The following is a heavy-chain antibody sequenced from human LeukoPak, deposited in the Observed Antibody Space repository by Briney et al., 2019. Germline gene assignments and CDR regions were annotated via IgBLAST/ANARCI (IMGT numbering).Heavy chain of an antibody. CDR3: AMPLGGMVQGVTSGAFDI. V-gene: IGHV3-23*01. Sequence: GGSLRLSCAASGFTFSSYGMSWVRQAPGKGLEGVSAISGSGGSTYYADSVKGRFTISRDNSKNTLYLQMNSLRAEDTAVYYCAMPLGGMVQGVTSGAFDIWGQGTMVTVSS. CDR2: ISGSGGST. D-gene: IGHD3-10*01. J-gene: IGHJ3*02. CDR1: GFTFSSYG.